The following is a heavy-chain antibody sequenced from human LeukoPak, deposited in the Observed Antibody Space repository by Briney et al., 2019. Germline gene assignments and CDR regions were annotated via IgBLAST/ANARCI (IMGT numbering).Heavy chain of an antibody. D-gene: IGHD5-18*01. CDR3: ARRAYTYGRYYMDV. V-gene: IGHV5-51*01. J-gene: IGHJ6*03. CDR1: GFSFTNYW. Sequence: GESLKISCKGSGFSFTNYWIAWVRQMPGKGLEWVGIIYPGDSDTRYSPSFLGQVTISADKSISTAYLQWSSLKASDTAMYYCARRAYTYGRYYMDVWGKGTTVTVSS. CDR2: IYPGDSDT.